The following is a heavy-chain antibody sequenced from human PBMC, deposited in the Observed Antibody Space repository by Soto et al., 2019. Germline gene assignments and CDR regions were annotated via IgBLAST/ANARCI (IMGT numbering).Heavy chain of an antibody. D-gene: IGHD2-15*01. CDR2: MNPNSGNT. CDR1: GYTFTSYD. Sequence: ASVKVSCKASGYTFTSYDINWVRQATGQGLEWMGWMNPNSGNTGYAQKFQGRVTMTRNTSISTAYMELSSLRSEDTAVYYCARVPDLYCSGGSRSWGFDYGGRGPLVTVPS. CDR3: ARVPDLYCSGGSRSWGFDY. V-gene: IGHV1-8*01. J-gene: IGHJ4*02.